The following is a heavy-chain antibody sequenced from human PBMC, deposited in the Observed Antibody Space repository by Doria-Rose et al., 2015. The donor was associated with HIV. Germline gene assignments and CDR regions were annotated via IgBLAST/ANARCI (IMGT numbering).Heavy chain of an antibody. J-gene: IGHJ6*03. D-gene: IGHD3-10*01. V-gene: IGHV4-4*09. Sequence: SSYYWNWIRQPPGKGLEWIGYIYSSGSTHYNSPLKSRVTISIDTSKNQFSLKLSSVTAADTAVYYCARFRPSRGIYYSLDVWGKGTTVTVSS. CDR3: ARFRPSRGIYYSLDV. CDR1: SSYY. CDR2: IYSSGST.